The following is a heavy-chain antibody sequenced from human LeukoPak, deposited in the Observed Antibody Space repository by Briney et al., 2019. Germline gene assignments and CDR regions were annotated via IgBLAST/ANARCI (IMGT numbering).Heavy chain of an antibody. CDR1: GGSISSYY. CDR3: AREVGYCSGGSCYSYFDY. D-gene: IGHD2-15*01. J-gene: IGHJ4*02. Sequence: SETLSLTCTVSGGSISSYYWSWIRQPPGKGLEWIGYIYYSGSTNYNASLTNRVTISVDTSKKQFSLKLSSVSAADTAVYYCAREVGYCSGGSCYSYFDYWGQGTLVTVSS. V-gene: IGHV4-59*01. CDR2: IYYSGST.